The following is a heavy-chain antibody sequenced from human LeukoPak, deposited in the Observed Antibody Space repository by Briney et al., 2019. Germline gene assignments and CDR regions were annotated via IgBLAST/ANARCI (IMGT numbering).Heavy chain of an antibody. CDR1: GGSITSHY. V-gene: IGHV4-59*11. D-gene: IGHD3-9*01. J-gene: IGHJ4*02. CDR2: IYYSGST. Sequence: SETLSLTCTVSGGSITSHYWSWTRQPPGKGLEWIGYIYYSGSTNYNPSLKSRVTISVDTSKNQFSLNLNSVTAADTAVYYCARTDFDWFLDYWGQGTPVTVSS. CDR3: ARTDFDWFLDY.